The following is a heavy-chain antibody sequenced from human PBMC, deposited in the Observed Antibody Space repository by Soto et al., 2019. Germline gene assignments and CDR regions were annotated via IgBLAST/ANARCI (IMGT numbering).Heavy chain of an antibody. CDR3: ASPAGWFGESKRAIDI. Sequence: GESLKISCKGSGYSFTSYWISWVRQMPGKGLEWMGRIDPSDSYTNYSPSFQGHVTISADKSISTAYLQWSSLKASDTAMYYCASPAGWFGESKRAIDISGQGTRVTVS. V-gene: IGHV5-10-1*01. CDR1: GYSFTSYW. J-gene: IGHJ3*02. CDR2: IDPSDSYT. D-gene: IGHD3-10*01.